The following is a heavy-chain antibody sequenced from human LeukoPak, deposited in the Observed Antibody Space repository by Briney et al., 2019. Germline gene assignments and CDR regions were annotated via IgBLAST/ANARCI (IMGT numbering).Heavy chain of an antibody. CDR1: GYTFTGYY. Sequence: ASVKVSCKASGYTFTGYYMHWVRQAPGQGLEWMGWINPNSGGTNYAQKFQGRVTMTRDTSISTAYMELSRLRSDDTAVYYCARRRGYSYGQHYYYYYGMDVWGQGTTVAVSS. CDR3: ARRRGYSYGQHYYYYYGMDV. CDR2: INPNSGGT. V-gene: IGHV1-2*02. D-gene: IGHD5-18*01. J-gene: IGHJ6*02.